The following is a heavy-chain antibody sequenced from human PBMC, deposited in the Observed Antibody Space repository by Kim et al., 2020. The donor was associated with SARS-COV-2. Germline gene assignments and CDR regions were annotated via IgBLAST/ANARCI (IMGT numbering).Heavy chain of an antibody. CDR1: GGSFSGYY. D-gene: IGHD3-10*01. Sequence: SETLSLTCAVYGGSFSGYYWSWIRQPPGKGLEWIGEINHSGSTNYNPSLKSRVTISVDTSKNQFSLKLSSVTAADTAVYYCARRGAIMVRGVKPYDYWGQGPLVTVPS. CDR3: ARRGAIMVRGVKPYDY. J-gene: IGHJ4*02. V-gene: IGHV4-34*01. CDR2: INHSGST.